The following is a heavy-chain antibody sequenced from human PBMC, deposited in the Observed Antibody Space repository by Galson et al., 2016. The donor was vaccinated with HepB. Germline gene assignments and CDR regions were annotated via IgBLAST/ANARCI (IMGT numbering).Heavy chain of an antibody. CDR1: GFTFSSYW. D-gene: IGHD3-10*01. V-gene: IGHV3-74*01. CDR2: INGDGSST. J-gene: IGHJ3*01. Sequence: SLRLSCAASGFTFSSYWMHWVRQAPGEGLVWVSRINGDGSSTRYAESVKGRFTISRDKATNTLYLQMNSLRAEDTALYYCARDRGYRALDLWGQGTTVTVSS. CDR3: ARDRGYRALDL.